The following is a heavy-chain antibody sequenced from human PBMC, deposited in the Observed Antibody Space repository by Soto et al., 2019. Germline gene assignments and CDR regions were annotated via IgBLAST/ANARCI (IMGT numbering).Heavy chain of an antibody. CDR3: ARYQKGPFDY. J-gene: IGHJ4*02. CDR1: GGSFSGYY. V-gene: IGHV4-34*01. CDR2: INHSGST. Sequence: AETLSLTCAVYGGSFSGYYWSWIRQPPGKRLEWIGEINHSGSTNYNPSLKSRVTISVDTAKNQFSLKLSSVTAADTAVYSCARYQKGPFDYWGQGTLVTVSS. D-gene: IGHD2-2*01.